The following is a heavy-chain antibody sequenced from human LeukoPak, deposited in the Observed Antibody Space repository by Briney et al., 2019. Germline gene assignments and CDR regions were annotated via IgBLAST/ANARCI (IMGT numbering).Heavy chain of an antibody. Sequence: GGPFRLSCAASGLTFSNAWMSWVRKAPGKGLEWVGRIKRKTDGGTTDYAAPVKGRFTISRDDSKNTLYLQMNSLKTEDTAVYYCARVDGKYSSSWYGCDYWGQGTLVTVSS. D-gene: IGHD6-13*01. J-gene: IGHJ4*02. CDR1: GLTFSNAW. V-gene: IGHV3-15*01. CDR2: IKRKTDGGTT. CDR3: ARVDGKYSSSWYGCDY.